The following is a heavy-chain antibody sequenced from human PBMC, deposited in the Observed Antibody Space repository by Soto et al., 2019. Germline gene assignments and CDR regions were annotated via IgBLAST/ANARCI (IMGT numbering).Heavy chain of an antibody. Sequence: ASVKVSCKASGYTFTSYGISWVRQAPGQGLEWMGWISAYNGNTNYAQKLQGRVTMTTDTSTSTAYMELRSLRSDDTAVYYCARVIDGSSGAYYYYYMDVWGKGTTVTVSS. CDR2: ISAYNGNT. V-gene: IGHV1-18*01. CDR1: GYTFTSYG. J-gene: IGHJ6*03. D-gene: IGHD6-6*01. CDR3: ARVIDGSSGAYYYYYMDV.